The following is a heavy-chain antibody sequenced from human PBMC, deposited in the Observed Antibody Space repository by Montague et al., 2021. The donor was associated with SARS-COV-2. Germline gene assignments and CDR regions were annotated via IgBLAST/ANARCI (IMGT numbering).Heavy chain of an antibody. CDR3: TTVADILAGFSSLFDL. J-gene: IGHJ2*01. CDR2: IRSKNDGGTR. Sequence: SLRLSCAASGFTFSDAWMSWVRQPPGKGLEWVGRIRSKNDGGTRDYGAPVKGKFTIPRDDSKSTLYLQMNNLKAEDTAIYYCTTVADILAGFSSLFDLWGRGALVTVSS. D-gene: IGHD3-9*01. CDR1: GFTFSDAW. V-gene: IGHV3-15*05.